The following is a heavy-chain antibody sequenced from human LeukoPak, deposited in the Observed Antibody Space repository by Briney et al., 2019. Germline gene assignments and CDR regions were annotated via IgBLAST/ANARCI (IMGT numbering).Heavy chain of an antibody. J-gene: IGHJ5*01. V-gene: IGHV4-34*01. CDR1: GGSFSGYY. Sequence: SETLSLTCAVYGGSFSGYYWSWIRQPPGKGLGWIGEINHSGSTNYNPSLKSRVTILLHTSKNHFSLNLSSVTAADTAVYYCARRPRGVIIKSWFDSWGQGTLVTVSS. CDR3: ARRPRGVIIKSWFDS. CDR2: INHSGST. D-gene: IGHD3-10*01.